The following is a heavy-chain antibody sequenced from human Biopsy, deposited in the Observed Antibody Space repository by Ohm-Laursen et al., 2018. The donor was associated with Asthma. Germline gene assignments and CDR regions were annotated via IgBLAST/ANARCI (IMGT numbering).Heavy chain of an antibody. D-gene: IGHD6-19*01. CDR1: RYTPTELF. CDR2: YDHEVSGT. CDR3: ASCQVGYSSGWSLLLKKIYYSGMDD. Sequence: GPSLKPSCEISRYTPTELFLHCVGQASGQEVEGMGGYDHEVSGTVNARRLQGRVNMTEDTSTDTAYMQLSSLSSDDTAVYYCASCQVGYSSGWSLLLKKIYYSGMDDWGQGTAVTVSS. J-gene: IGHJ6*02. V-gene: IGHV1-24*01.